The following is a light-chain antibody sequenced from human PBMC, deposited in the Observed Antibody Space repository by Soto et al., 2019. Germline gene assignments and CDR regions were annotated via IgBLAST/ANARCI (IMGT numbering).Light chain of an antibody. V-gene: IGLV6-57*03. CDR2: EDN. J-gene: IGLJ7*01. Sequence: NFMLTQPPSVSESPGKTVTISCTRSSGSFASNYVQWYQQRPGSVPTTVIYEDNQRPSGVPDRFSGSIDSSSNSASLTISGLRTEDEADYYCQSYDNTPGAVFGGGTQLTVL. CDR3: QSYDNTPGAV. CDR1: SGSFASNY.